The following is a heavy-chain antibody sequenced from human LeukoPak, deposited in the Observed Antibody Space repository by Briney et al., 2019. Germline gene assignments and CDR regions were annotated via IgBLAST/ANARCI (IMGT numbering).Heavy chain of an antibody. D-gene: IGHD1-1*01. CDR3: AKGNGGYYYYLDV. J-gene: IGHJ6*03. CDR2: IWYDGSNK. V-gene: IGHV3-33*06. Sequence: PGGSPRLSCAASGFTFSSYGMHWVRQAPGKGLEWVAVIWYDGSNKYYADSVKGRFTISRDNSQNTLYLQVNSLRAEDTAVYYCAKGNGGYYYYLDVWGKGTTVTVSS. CDR1: GFTFSSYG.